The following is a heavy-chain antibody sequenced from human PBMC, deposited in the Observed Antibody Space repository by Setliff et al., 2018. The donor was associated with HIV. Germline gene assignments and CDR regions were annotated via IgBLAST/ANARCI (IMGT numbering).Heavy chain of an antibody. CDR1: GYTFTDYY. CDR2: VEPQHGET. D-gene: IGHD3-22*01. J-gene: IGHJ4*02. CDR3: ATTDDSSLSYYFNY. Sequence: GASVKVSCKASGYTFTDYYMHWVQQAPGKGLEWMGRVEPQHGETIFAGKFQGRVTITADTSTDTAYMELSSLRSEDTAVYYCATTDDSSLSYYFNYWGQGTLVTVSS. V-gene: IGHV1-69-2*01.